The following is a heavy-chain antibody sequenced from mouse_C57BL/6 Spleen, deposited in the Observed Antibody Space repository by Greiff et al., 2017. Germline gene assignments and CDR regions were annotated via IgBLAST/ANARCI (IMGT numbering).Heavy chain of an antibody. CDR2: IYPGDGDT. V-gene: IGHV1-80*01. CDR3: AREDYRAWFAY. Sequence: VQLQESGAELVKPGASVKISCKASGYAFSSYWMNWVKQRPGKGLEWIGQIYPGDGDTNYNGKFKGKATLTADKSSSTAYMQLSSLTSEDSAVYFCAREDYRAWFAYWGQGTLVTVSA. D-gene: IGHD2-4*01. J-gene: IGHJ3*01. CDR1: GYAFSSYW.